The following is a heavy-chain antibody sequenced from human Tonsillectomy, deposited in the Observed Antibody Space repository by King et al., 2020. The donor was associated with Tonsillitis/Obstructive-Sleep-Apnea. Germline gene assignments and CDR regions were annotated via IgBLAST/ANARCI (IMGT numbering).Heavy chain of an antibody. CDR2: ISYDGSNK. CDR3: ARDIGGSGYCSGGSCFGWFDP. J-gene: IGHJ5*02. CDR1: GFTFSSYA. V-gene: IGHV3-30*04. Sequence: VQLVESGGGVVQPGRSLRLSCAASGFTFSSYAMHWVRQAPGKGLEWVALISYDGSNKFYADSVKGRFTISRDNSKNTLYLQMNSLRAEDTDVYYCARDIGGSGYCSGGSCFGWFDPWGQGTLVTVSS. D-gene: IGHD2-15*01.